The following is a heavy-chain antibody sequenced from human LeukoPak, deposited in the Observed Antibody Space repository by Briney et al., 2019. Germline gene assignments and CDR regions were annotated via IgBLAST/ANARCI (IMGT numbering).Heavy chain of an antibody. CDR3: ARDEPNLYSGSLG. Sequence: SETLSLTCTVSGASISSNNYYWGWIRQPPGRGLEWIGSIYYSGSTYYNPSLKSRVTISVDTSKNQFSLKLSSVTPADTAVYYCARDEPNLYSGSLGWGQGTLVTVSS. CDR2: IYYSGST. J-gene: IGHJ4*02. CDR1: GASISSNNYY. V-gene: IGHV4-39*01. D-gene: IGHD1-26*01.